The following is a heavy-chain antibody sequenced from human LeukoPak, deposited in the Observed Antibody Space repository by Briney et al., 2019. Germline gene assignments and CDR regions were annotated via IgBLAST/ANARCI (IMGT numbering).Heavy chain of an antibody. V-gene: IGHV3-20*04. Sequence: PGGSLRLSCAASGFTFDDYGMSWVRQAPGKGLEWVSGINWNGGSTGYADSVKGRFTISRDNAKNSLYLQMNSLRAEDTALYYCARGVRLLWFGELLPDFDYWGQGTLVSVSS. D-gene: IGHD3-10*01. J-gene: IGHJ4*02. CDR1: GFTFDDYG. CDR3: ARGVRLLWFGELLPDFDY. CDR2: INWNGGST.